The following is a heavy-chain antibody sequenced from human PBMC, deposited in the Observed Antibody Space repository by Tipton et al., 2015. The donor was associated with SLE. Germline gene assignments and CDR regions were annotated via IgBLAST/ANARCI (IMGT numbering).Heavy chain of an antibody. CDR2: MHYSGTT. CDR3: ARLPTGFPNWFDP. D-gene: IGHD4-17*01. V-gene: IGHV4-39*01. Sequence: LVKPSETLSLTCSVSGDSISSSSHLWGWIRQPPGKGLEWIGNMHYSGTTDYNPSLTSRVTISVDTSKNKFSLKLSSVTAADTAVYYCARLPTGFPNWFDPWGQGTLVTVSS. J-gene: IGHJ5*02. CDR1: GDSISSSSHL.